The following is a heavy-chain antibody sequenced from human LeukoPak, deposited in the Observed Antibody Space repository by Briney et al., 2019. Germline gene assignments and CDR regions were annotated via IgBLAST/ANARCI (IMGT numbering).Heavy chain of an antibody. Sequence: SETLSLTCTVSGDSISSYYWSWIRQPPGKGLEWIGYIYYSGSTNSNPSLKSRVTISVDTSKNQLSLQLTSVTAADTALYYCARAGRRGYSGNDRWGQGTLVTVSS. J-gene: IGHJ4*02. CDR3: ARAGRRGYSGNDR. CDR1: GDSISSYY. V-gene: IGHV4-59*01. D-gene: IGHD5-12*01. CDR2: IYYSGST.